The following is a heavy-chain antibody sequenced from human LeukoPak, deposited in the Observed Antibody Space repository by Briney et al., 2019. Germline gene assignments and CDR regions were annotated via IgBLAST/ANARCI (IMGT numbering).Heavy chain of an antibody. CDR1: GFTCDDYG. CDR3: ARSPADYDSSGY. D-gene: IGHD3-22*01. Sequence: GGSLRLSCAASGFTCDDYGMSWVRQAPGKGLEWVSGINWNDGSTGYADSVKGRFTISRDNAKNSLYLQMNSLRAEDTALYYCARSPADYDSSGYWGQGTLVTVSS. CDR2: INWNDGST. J-gene: IGHJ4*02. V-gene: IGHV3-20*04.